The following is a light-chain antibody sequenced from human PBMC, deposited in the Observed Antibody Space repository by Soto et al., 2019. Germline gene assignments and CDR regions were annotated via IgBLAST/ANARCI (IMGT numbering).Light chain of an antibody. Sequence: EMVMTQSPAILSVSPGESATLSCRASQTVRNNYLAWYQQKPGQAPRLLIYDASSRATGIPDRFSGGGSGTDFTLTISSLEPEDFAVYYCQQRSNWPPITFGQGTRLEIK. CDR3: QQRSNWPPIT. CDR1: QTVRNNY. V-gene: IGKV3D-20*02. CDR2: DAS. J-gene: IGKJ5*01.